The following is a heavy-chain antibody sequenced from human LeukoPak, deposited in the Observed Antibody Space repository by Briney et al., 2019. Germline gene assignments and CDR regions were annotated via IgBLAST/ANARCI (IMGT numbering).Heavy chain of an antibody. V-gene: IGHV3-7*01. Sequence: GGSLRLSCTGSGFTFNNYWMTWVRQAPEKGLEWVANIKEDGSEENYRDSVKGRFTISRDNTKRSLYLQMNSLRVEDTAMYYCARMRGFGPVWGRGTLVTVSS. J-gene: IGHJ4*01. CDR2: IKEDGSEE. D-gene: IGHD3-16*01. CDR3: ARMRGFGPV. CDR1: GFTFNNYW.